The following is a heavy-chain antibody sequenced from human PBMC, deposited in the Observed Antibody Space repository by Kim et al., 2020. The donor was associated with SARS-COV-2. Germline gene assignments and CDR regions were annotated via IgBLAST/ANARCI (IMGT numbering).Heavy chain of an antibody. CDR1: GFTVSSNY. CDR2: IYSGGST. CDR3: ARDQVGYCSGGSCYPTYYFDY. J-gene: IGHJ4*02. D-gene: IGHD2-15*01. V-gene: IGHV3-53*01. Sequence: GGSLRLSCAASGFTVSSNYMSWVRQAPGKGLEWVSVIYSGGSTYYADSVKGRFTISRDNSKNTLYLQMNSLRAEDTAVYYCARDQVGYCSGGSCYPTYYFDYWGQGTLVTVSS.